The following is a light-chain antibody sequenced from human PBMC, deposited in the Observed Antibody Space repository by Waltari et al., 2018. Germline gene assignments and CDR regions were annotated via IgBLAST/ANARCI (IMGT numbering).Light chain of an antibody. J-gene: IGLJ2*01. CDR3: QAWDNSGVV. CDR2: QDK. Sequence: SYELTQPPSVSVSPGQRARITCSGDKLTEKYVCWYQRKSGQSPVLIIYQDKKRPPGFPGRISGSNSWNIATRTISATQALDEADYFCQAWDNSGVVFGGGTKLTVL. V-gene: IGLV3-1*01. CDR1: KLTEKY.